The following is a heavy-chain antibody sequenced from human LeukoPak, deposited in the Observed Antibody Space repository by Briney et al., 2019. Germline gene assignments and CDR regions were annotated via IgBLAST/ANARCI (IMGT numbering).Heavy chain of an antibody. Sequence: TSETLSLTCAVYGGSFSGYYWSWIRQPPGKGLEWIGEINHSGSTNYNPSLKSRVTISVDTSKNQYSLKLSSVTAADTAVYYCARVSGYSSSWGTYYYYGMDVWGQGTTVTVSS. D-gene: IGHD6-13*01. CDR1: GGSFSGYY. CDR2: INHSGST. V-gene: IGHV4-34*01. CDR3: ARVSGYSSSWGTYYYYGMDV. J-gene: IGHJ6*02.